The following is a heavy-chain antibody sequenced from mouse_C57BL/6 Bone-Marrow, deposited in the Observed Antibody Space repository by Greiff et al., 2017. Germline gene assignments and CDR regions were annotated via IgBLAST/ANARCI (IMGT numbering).Heavy chain of an antibody. CDR2: INPSNGGT. Sequence: QVQLKQPGAELVKPWASVKLSCKSSGYTFTSYYMSWVKQRPGQGLEWIGGINPSNGGTNFNEKFKSKATLTADKSSNTAYMQLSSLTSEDSAVYYCSRSGYGGFAYWGQGTLVTVSA. V-gene: IGHV1S81*02. D-gene: IGHD1-1*02. CDR3: SRSGYGGFAY. J-gene: IGHJ3*01. CDR1: GYTFTSYY.